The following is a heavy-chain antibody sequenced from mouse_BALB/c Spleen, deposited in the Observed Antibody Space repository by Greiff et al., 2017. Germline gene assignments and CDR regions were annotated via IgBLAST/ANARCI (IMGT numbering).Heavy chain of an antibody. Sequence: EVMLVESGGGLVQPGGSLKLSCAASGFTFSSYTMSWVRQTPEKRLEWVAYISNGGGSTYYPDTVKGRFTISRDNAKNTLYLQMSSLKSEDTAMYYCARLSYGNYDYYAMDYWGQGTSVTVSS. V-gene: IGHV5-12-2*01. J-gene: IGHJ4*01. D-gene: IGHD2-1*01. CDR3: ARLSYGNYDYYAMDY. CDR2: ISNGGGST. CDR1: GFTFSSYT.